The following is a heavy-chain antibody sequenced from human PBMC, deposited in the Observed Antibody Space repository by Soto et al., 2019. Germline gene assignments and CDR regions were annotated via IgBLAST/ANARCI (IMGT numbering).Heavy chain of an antibody. CDR2: INAGNGNT. J-gene: IGHJ4*02. D-gene: IGHD3-22*01. Sequence: QVQLVQSGAEVKKPGASVKVSCKASGYTFTSYAMHWVRQAPGQRLEWMGWINAGNGNTKYSQKFQGRVTITRDTSASTADMELSSLRSEDTAVYYCATQRGYYDSSGYYSDYWGQGTLVTVSS. CDR3: ATQRGYYDSSGYYSDY. V-gene: IGHV1-3*01. CDR1: GYTFTSYA.